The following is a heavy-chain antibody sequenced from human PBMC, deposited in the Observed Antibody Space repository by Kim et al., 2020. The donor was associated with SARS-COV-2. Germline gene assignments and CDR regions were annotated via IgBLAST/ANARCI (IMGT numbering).Heavy chain of an antibody. CDR2: AT. V-gene: IGHV1-2*02. D-gene: IGHD2-21*01. CDR3: ARDRGTYSDY. Sequence: ATKYAQKCQGRVTMTRDTSISTAYMELSSLRSDDTAVYYCARDRGTYSDYWGQGTVVTVSS. J-gene: IGHJ4*02.